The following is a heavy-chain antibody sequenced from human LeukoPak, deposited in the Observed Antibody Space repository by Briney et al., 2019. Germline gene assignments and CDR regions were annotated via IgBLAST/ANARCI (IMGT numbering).Heavy chain of an antibody. J-gene: IGHJ3*02. Sequence: PGRSLRLSCAASGFTFSTYSMHWVRQAPGKGLEWVAVISYDGNYKFYADSVNGRFTISRDTSKNTLYLQMSSLRAEDTAIYYCARGAEGVVAVAVISAFHIWGQGTMVTVSS. CDR1: GFTFSTYS. V-gene: IGHV3-30*04. D-gene: IGHD6-19*01. CDR3: ARGAEGVVAVAVISAFHI. CDR2: ISYDGNYK.